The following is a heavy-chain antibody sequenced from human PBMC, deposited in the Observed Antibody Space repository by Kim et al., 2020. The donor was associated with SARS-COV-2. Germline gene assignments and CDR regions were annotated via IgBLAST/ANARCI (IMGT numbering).Heavy chain of an antibody. Sequence: YADSVKGRFTISRDNAKNSLYLQMNSLRAEDTAVYYCASLAAAGTDGMDVWGQGTTVTVSS. D-gene: IGHD6-13*01. CDR3: ASLAAAGTDGMDV. J-gene: IGHJ6*02. V-gene: IGHV3-11*03.